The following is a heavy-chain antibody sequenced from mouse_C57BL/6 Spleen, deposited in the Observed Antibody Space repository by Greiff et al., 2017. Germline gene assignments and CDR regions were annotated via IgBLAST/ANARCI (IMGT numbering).Heavy chain of an antibody. J-gene: IGHJ3*01. CDR2: IDPSDSYN. V-gene: IGHV1-69*01. Sequence: VQLQQPGAELVMPGASVKLSCKASGYTFTSYWMHWVKQRPGQGLEWIGEIDPSDSYNNYNQKFKGKSTLTVDKSSSTAYMQLSSPTSEDSAVYDCARQAITTVVEGFAYWGQGTLVTVSA. D-gene: IGHD1-1*01. CDR1: GYTFTSYW. CDR3: ARQAITTVVEGFAY.